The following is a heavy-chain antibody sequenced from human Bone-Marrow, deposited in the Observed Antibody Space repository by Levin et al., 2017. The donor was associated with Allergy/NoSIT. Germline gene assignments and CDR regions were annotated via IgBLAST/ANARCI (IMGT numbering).Heavy chain of an antibody. CDR1: GFTFSSYA. D-gene: IGHD3-9*01. V-gene: IGHV3-23*01. Sequence: HSGGSLRLSCAASGFTFSSYAMSWVRQAPGEGLEWVSSITGSGDTSHYADSVKGRFTISRDTSRNTLFLQMNSLRAEDTAIYYCAKSFTGSQAYNPLDYWGQGTLVTVSS. J-gene: IGHJ4*02. CDR3: AKSFTGSQAYNPLDY. CDR2: ITGSGDTS.